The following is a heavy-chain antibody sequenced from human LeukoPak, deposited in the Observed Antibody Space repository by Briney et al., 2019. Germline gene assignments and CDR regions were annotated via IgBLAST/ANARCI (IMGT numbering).Heavy chain of an antibody. CDR2: IYTSGST. V-gene: IGHV4-4*07. J-gene: IGHJ4*02. CDR3: ARANPTYYYDSSGYYHRPRGFDY. D-gene: IGHD3-22*01. Sequence: PSETLSLTCTVSGGSISSYYWSWIRQPAGKGLEWIGRIYTSGSTNYNPSLKSRVTMSVDTSKNQFSLKLSSVTAADTAMYYCARANPTYYYDSSGYYHRPRGFDYWGQGTLVTVSS. CDR1: GGSISSYY.